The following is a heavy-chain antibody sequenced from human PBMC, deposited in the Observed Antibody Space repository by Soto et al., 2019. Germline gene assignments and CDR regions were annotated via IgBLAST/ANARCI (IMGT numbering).Heavy chain of an antibody. D-gene: IGHD2-15*01. J-gene: IGHJ4*02. V-gene: IGHV1-46*01. CDR3: ARGGEDIVVVVAANFDY. Sequence: QVQLVQSGAEVKKPGASVKVSCKASGYTFTSYYMHWVRQAPGQGLEWRGIINPSGGSTSYAQKFQGRVTMTRDTSTSTVYMELSSLRSEDTAVYYCARGGEDIVVVVAANFDYWGQGTLVTVSS. CDR2: INPSGGST. CDR1: GYTFTSYY.